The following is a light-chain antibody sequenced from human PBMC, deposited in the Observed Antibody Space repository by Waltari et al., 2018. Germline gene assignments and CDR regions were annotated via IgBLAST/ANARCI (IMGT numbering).Light chain of an antibody. CDR2: ANY. CDR1: SSNIGTNT. CDR3: ATWDDSLSGRV. V-gene: IGLV1-44*01. J-gene: IGLJ3*02. Sequence: QSVRPQPPSASGTPGQRVTISCSGSSSNIGTNTVTGYQLVPGTAPKTVIFANYHRPSGVPDRFSASKSGTSASLVISGLQSEDEADYFCATWDDSLSGRVFGGGTKVTVL.